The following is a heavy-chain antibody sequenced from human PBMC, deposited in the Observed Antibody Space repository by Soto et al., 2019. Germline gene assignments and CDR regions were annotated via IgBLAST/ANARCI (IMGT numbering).Heavy chain of an antibody. CDR3: ARGSGAAAGIFDY. D-gene: IGHD6-13*01. CDR1: GGSFSGYY. CDR2: INHSGST. J-gene: IGHJ4*02. Sequence: PSETLSLTCAVYGGSFSGYYWSWIRQPPGKGLEWIGEINHSGSTNYNPSLKSRVTISVDTSKSQFSLKLSSVTAADTAVYYCARGSGAAAGIFDYWGQGTLVTVSS. V-gene: IGHV4-34*01.